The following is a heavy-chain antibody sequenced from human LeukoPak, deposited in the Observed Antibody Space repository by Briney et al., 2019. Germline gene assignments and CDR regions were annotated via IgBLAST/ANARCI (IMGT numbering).Heavy chain of an antibody. CDR2: ISSSSSYI. J-gene: IGHJ3*02. CDR3: ATYCSGGSCYLAFDI. V-gene: IGHV3-21*01. Sequence: GGSLRLSCAASGFTFSSYSMNWVRQAPGKGLEWVSSISSSSSYIYYADSVKGRFTISRDNAKNSLYLQMNSLRAEDTAVYYCATYCSGGSCYLAFDIWGQGTMVTVSS. D-gene: IGHD2-15*01. CDR1: GFTFSSYS.